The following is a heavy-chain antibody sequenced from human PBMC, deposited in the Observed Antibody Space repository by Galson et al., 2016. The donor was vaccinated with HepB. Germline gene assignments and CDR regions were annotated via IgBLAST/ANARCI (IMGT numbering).Heavy chain of an antibody. CDR3: AREPDGKLAYYFDY. V-gene: IGHV3-33*01. D-gene: IGHD1-26*01. Sequence: SLRLSCAASGFTFNMYGMHWVRQAPGKGLEWVAFILYDGSKIEYADSVKGRFTISRDDSKKTLYLQMNSLRADDTALYYCAREPDGKLAYYFDYWGQGIRVTVSS. CDR1: GFTFNMYG. J-gene: IGHJ4*02. CDR2: ILYDGSKI.